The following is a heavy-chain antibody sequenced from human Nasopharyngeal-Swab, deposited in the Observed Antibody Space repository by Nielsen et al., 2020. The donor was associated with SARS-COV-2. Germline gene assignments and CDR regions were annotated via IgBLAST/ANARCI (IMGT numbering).Heavy chain of an antibody. CDR2: IKSKTDGGTT. J-gene: IGHJ6*03. Sequence: GESLKISCAASGFTFSNAWMSWVRQAPGKGLEWVGRIKSKTDGGTTDYAAPVKGRFTISRDDSKNTLYLQMNSLKTEDTAVYYCTTISLWYMDVWGKGTTVTASS. V-gene: IGHV3-15*01. D-gene: IGHD2-21*01. CDR1: GFTFSNAW. CDR3: TTISLWYMDV.